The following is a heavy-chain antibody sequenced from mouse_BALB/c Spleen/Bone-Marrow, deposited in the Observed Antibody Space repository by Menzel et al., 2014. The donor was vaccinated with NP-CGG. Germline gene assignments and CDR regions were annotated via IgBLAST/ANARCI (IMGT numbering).Heavy chain of an antibody. J-gene: IGHJ2*01. V-gene: IGHV1S41*01. CDR3: AREANYYGKRGYFDY. Sequence: DLVKPGASVKLSCKASGYTFTSYWINWIKQRPGQGLEWIGRIAPGSGSTYYNEMFKGKATLTVDTSSSTAYIQLSSLSSEDSAVYFCAREANYYGKRGYFDYWGQGTLSQSPQ. D-gene: IGHD1-1*01. CDR1: GYTFTSYW. CDR2: IAPGSGST.